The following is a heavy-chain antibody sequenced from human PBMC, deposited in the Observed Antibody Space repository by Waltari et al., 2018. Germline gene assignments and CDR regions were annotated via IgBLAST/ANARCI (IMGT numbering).Heavy chain of an antibody. CDR1: GYTFTGHY. Sequence: QVQLVQSGAEVKNPGASVKVSCKVSGYTFTGHYIHWVRQAPGQGLEWMGWINPSSGGTKYAQKFQDRVTMTRDTSISTVYMELSRLRSDDTAVFYCARASALTGNRLPSDYWGQGTLVTVSS. J-gene: IGHJ4*02. V-gene: IGHV1-2*02. CDR2: INPSSGGT. CDR3: ARASALTGNRLPSDY. D-gene: IGHD1-1*01.